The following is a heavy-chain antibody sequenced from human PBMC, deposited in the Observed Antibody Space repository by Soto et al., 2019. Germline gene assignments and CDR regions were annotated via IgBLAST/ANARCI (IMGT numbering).Heavy chain of an antibody. V-gene: IGHV3-23*01. Sequence: GGSLRLSCAASEFTFNNFAMGWVRQAPGKGLEWVSFISDGGGTAYYADSVRGRFTISRDNSKNTLFLQMNSLRAEDTAVYYCAKLRCGVICSGFDYWGQGALVTVSS. D-gene: IGHD2-15*01. CDR3: AKLRCGVICSGFDY. CDR2: ISDGGGTA. CDR1: EFTFNNFA. J-gene: IGHJ4*02.